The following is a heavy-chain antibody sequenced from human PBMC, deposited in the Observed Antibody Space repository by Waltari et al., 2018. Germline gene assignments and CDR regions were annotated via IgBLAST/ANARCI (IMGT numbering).Heavy chain of an antibody. Sequence: QVQLQQWGAGLLKPSETLSLTCAVYGGSFSGYYWSWIRQPPGKGLEWIGEINHSGSTNYNPSLKSRVTISETSKNQFSLKLSSVTAADTAVYYCASGGSQVRVWGSYRRPRTGFDYWGQGTLVTVSS. D-gene: IGHD3-16*02. CDR1: GGSFSGYY. J-gene: IGHJ4*02. V-gene: IGHV4-34*01. CDR2: INHSGST. CDR3: ASGGSQVRVWGSYRRPRTGFDY.